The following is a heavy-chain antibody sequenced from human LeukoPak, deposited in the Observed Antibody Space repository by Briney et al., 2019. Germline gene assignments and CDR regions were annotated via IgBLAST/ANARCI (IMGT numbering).Heavy chain of an antibody. D-gene: IGHD3-22*01. Sequence: SQTLSLTCTVPGGSISSGGYYWSWIRQHPGKGLEWIGYIYYSGSTYYNPSLKSRVTISVDTSKNQFSLKLSSVTAADTAVYYCARVKVVVITFWFDPWGQGTLVTVSS. V-gene: IGHV4-31*03. CDR2: IYYSGST. J-gene: IGHJ5*02. CDR1: GGSISSGGYY. CDR3: ARVKVVVITFWFDP.